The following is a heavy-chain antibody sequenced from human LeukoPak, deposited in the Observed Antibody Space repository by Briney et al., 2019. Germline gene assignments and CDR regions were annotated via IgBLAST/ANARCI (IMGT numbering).Heavy chain of an antibody. V-gene: IGHV3-7*05. Sequence: PGGSLRLSCAAPGFTFSRYWMSWVRQAPGKGLEWVANKNQDGSEQNYVDSAKGRFTISRDNAKNSMYLQMNSLRAEDTAVYYCAREGRRITMVGGVIGAIDNWFDPWGQGTLVTVSS. J-gene: IGHJ5*02. CDR3: AREGRRITMVGGVIGAIDNWFDP. CDR2: KNQDGSEQ. D-gene: IGHD3-10*01. CDR1: GFTFSRYW.